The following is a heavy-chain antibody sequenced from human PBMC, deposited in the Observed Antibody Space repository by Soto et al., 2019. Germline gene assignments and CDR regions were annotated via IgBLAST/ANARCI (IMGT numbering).Heavy chain of an antibody. Sequence: EVRLLESGGGLVQPGESLRLSCAASGFTFSNFAMSWVRQAPGKGLEWVSSIRGDGGSTYYADSVKGRFTISRDNSKNTVYLQVNTRRGDDTATYYCAKVDSFEVSGPYYFDHWGQGALVSVSS. CDR2: IRGDGGST. J-gene: IGHJ4*02. CDR1: GFTFSNFA. D-gene: IGHD3-3*01. V-gene: IGHV3-23*01. CDR3: AKVDSFEVSGPYYFDH.